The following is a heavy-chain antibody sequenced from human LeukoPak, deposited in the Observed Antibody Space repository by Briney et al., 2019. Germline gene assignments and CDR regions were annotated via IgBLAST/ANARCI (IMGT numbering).Heavy chain of an antibody. V-gene: IGHV1-3*03. Sequence: ASAKVSCKASGGTFSSYAISWVRQAPGQRLEWMGWINAGNGNTKYSQEFQGRVTITRDTSASTAYMELSSLRSEDMAVYYCARDYYYDSSGYFDYWGQGTLVTVSS. CDR2: INAGNGNT. D-gene: IGHD3-22*01. J-gene: IGHJ4*02. CDR3: ARDYYYDSSGYFDY. CDR1: GGTFSSYA.